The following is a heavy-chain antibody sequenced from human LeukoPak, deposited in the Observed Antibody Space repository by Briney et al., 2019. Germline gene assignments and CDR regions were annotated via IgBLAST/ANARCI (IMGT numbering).Heavy chain of an antibody. CDR2: IWYDGSNK. CDR3: ARGRTGTAWNWFDP. V-gene: IGHV3-33*01. D-gene: IGHD1-1*01. CDR1: GFTFSSYG. Sequence: GRSLRLSCAASGFTFSSYGMHWVRQAPGKGLEWVAVIWYDGSNKYYADSVKGRFTISRDDANNSLYLQMNSLRAEDTAVYHCARGRTGTAWNWFDPWGQGTLVTVSS. J-gene: IGHJ5*02.